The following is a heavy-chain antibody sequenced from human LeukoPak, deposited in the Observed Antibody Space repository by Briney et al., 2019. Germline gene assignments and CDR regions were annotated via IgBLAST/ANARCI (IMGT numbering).Heavy chain of an antibody. CDR2: FDPEDGET. CDR3: ATDTSTVTHETTNDY. CDR1: GYTLTELS. Sequence: RASVTVSCKVSGYTLTELSMHWVRQAPGKGLEWMGGFDPEDGETIYAQKFQGRVTMTEDTSTDTAYIELSSLRSEDTAVYYCATDTSTVTHETTNDYWGQGTLVTVSS. V-gene: IGHV1-24*01. D-gene: IGHD4-17*01. J-gene: IGHJ4*02.